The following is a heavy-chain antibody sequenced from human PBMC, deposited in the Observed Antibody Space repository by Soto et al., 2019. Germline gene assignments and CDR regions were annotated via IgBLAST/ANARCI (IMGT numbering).Heavy chain of an antibody. CDR2: ISAYNGNT. V-gene: IGHV1-18*01. Sequence: QVQLVQSGAEVKKPGASVKVSCKASGYTFTSYGISWVRQAHGQGLEWLGWISAYNGNTNYAQKRQGRLPKNTDTSTRTAYMELGSLRSDDTAVYYCAREYGDYASGYYYGTDVWGQGTTVTVSS. CDR1: GYTFTSYG. D-gene: IGHD4-17*01. CDR3: AREYGDYASGYYYGTDV. J-gene: IGHJ6*02.